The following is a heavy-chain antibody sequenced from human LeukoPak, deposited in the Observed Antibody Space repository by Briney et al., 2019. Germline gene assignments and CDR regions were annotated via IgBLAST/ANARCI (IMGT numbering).Heavy chain of an antibody. Sequence: SSLKVSCKAAGGTFSTYAISSVRQAPRQGVEWMGGIIPLFRTANYAHKFQGRVTITADESTTTAHMELSSLRSEDTAVYYCARGFEAMPYYYYHAMDVWGQGTTVTVSS. J-gene: IGHJ6*01. CDR1: GGTFSTYA. V-gene: IGHV1-69*01. CDR2: IIPLFRTA. D-gene: IGHD3-9*01. CDR3: ARGFEAMPYYYYHAMDV.